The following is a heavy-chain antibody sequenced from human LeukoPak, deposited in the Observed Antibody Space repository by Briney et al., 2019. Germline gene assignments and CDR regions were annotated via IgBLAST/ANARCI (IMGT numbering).Heavy chain of an antibody. CDR1: GFTFSSYS. J-gene: IGHJ4*02. Sequence: GGSLRLSCAASGFTFSSYSMNWVRQAPGKGLEWVSYISSSGSTIYYADSVKGRFTISRDNAKNSLYLQMNSLRAEDTAVYYCARDAVGYSYGYKYTFDYWGQGTLVTVSS. D-gene: IGHD5-18*01. CDR3: ARDAVGYSYGYKYTFDY. CDR2: ISSSGSTI. V-gene: IGHV3-48*04.